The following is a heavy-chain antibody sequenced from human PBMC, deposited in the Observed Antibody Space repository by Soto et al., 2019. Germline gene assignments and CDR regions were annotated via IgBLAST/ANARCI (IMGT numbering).Heavy chain of an antibody. Sequence: EVQLLESGGDLVQPGGSLRLSCAASGFTFPDYGMNWVRQAPGKGLEWVSAISGSGDRTFYADSVKGRFTVSRDNSRNTLFLQMISLRAEDTALYYCAKVGYYDSSGTSYYFDYLGQGTLVTVSS. CDR3: AKVGYYDSSGTSYYFDY. V-gene: IGHV3-23*01. CDR1: GFTFPDYG. J-gene: IGHJ4*02. D-gene: IGHD3-22*01. CDR2: ISGSGDRT.